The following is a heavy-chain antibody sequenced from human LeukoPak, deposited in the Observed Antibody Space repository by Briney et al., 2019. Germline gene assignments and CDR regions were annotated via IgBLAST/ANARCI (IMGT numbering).Heavy chain of an antibody. D-gene: IGHD5-24*01. V-gene: IGHV3-43D*03. CDR1: GFTFDDYA. CDR2: ISWDGGST. CDR3: AKAPGDGYNYDYYGVDV. Sequence: GGSLRLSCAASGFTFDDYAMHWVRQAPGKGLEWVSLISWDGGSTYYADSVKGRFTISRDNSKNSLYLQMNSLRAEDTALYYCAKAPGDGYNYDYYGVDVWGQGTTVTVSS. J-gene: IGHJ6*02.